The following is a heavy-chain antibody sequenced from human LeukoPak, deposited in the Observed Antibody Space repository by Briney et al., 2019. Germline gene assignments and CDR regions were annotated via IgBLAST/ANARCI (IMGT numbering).Heavy chain of an antibody. Sequence: GASVKVSCKASGYTFTSYGISWVRQAPGQGLEWMGWISAYNGSTNCAQKLQGRVAMTTDTSTSTAYMELRSLRSDDTAVYYCARDFAPYERNNWFDPWGQGTLVTVSS. CDR1: GYTFTSYG. V-gene: IGHV1-18*01. CDR3: ARDFAPYERNNWFDP. J-gene: IGHJ5*02. D-gene: IGHD1-1*01. CDR2: ISAYNGST.